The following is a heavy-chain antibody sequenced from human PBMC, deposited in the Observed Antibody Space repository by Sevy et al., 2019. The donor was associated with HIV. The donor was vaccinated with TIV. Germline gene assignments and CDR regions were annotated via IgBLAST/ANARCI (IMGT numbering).Heavy chain of an antibody. Sequence: ASVKVSCKVSGYTLTELSMHWVRQAPGKGLEWMGGFDPEDGETIYAQKFQGRVTMTEDTSTDTAYMELSSLRSEDTAVYYCATNNGYSSSWYRAFDIWGQGTMVNVSS. CDR1: GYTLTELS. J-gene: IGHJ3*02. CDR2: FDPEDGET. CDR3: ATNNGYSSSWYRAFDI. D-gene: IGHD6-13*01. V-gene: IGHV1-24*01.